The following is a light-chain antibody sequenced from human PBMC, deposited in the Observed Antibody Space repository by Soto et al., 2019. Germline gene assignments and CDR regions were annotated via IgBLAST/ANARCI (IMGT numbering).Light chain of an antibody. Sequence: EIVMTQSPATLSVSPGERATLSCRASQSLNNNLAWYQQNPGQAPRLLIYGASTRATGIPARFSGSGSGTEVTLTISSLQSEDFAVYYCQQYNSWPLTFGGGTKVEIK. CDR1: QSLNNN. CDR2: GAS. J-gene: IGKJ4*01. V-gene: IGKV3-15*01. CDR3: QQYNSWPLT.